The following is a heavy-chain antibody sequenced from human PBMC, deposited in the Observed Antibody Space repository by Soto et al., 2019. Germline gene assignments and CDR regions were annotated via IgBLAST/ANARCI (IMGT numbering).Heavy chain of an antibody. Sequence: ASVKVSCKASGYTFTGYYMHWVRQAPGQGLEWMGWINPNSGGTNYAQKFQGRVTMTRDTSISTAYMELSRLRSDDTAVYYCAARIAAAGVVYYYGMDVRGQGTTVTVSS. D-gene: IGHD6-13*01. CDR1: GYTFTGYY. V-gene: IGHV1-2*02. CDR2: INPNSGGT. CDR3: AARIAAAGVVYYYGMDV. J-gene: IGHJ6*02.